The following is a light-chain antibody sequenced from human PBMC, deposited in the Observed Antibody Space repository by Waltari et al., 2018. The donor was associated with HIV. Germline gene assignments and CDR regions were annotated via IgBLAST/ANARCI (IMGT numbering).Light chain of an antibody. J-gene: IGLJ2*01. CDR2: YDD. V-gene: IGLV1-36*01. CDR1: SSNIGNTA. CDR3: AAWDDSLNGVV. Sequence: QSVLPQPPSVSEAPRQRVTISCSGSSSNIGNTAVNWYQQLPGKPPKLLIYYDDLLASGVSDRFSGSKSGTSASLAISGLQSEDESDYYCAAWDDSLNGVVFGGGTKLTVL.